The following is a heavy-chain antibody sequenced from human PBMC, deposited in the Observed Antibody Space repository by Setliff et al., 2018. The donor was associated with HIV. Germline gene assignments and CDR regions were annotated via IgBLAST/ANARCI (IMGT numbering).Heavy chain of an antibody. D-gene: IGHD5-18*01. CDR3: ARGGITAYYFDH. V-gene: IGHV6-1*01. CDR2: TYYRSKRYT. J-gene: IGHJ4*02. Sequence: PSQTLSLTCAISGDSVSSDSAAWTWIRQSPSRGIEWLARTYYRSKRYTDYAVSVKSRITINQDTSRNQFSLQLRSVIPDDSAVYFCARGGITAYYFDHWAQGTLVTVSS. CDR1: GDSVSSDSAA.